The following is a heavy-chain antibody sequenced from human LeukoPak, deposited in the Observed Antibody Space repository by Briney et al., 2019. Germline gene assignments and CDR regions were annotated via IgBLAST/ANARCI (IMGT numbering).Heavy chain of an antibody. J-gene: IGHJ1*01. CDR3: ARGRGSSWYWEYFQH. V-gene: IGHV4-34*01. D-gene: IGHD6-13*01. CDR1: GGSFSGYY. Sequence: PSETLSLTCAVYGGSFSGYYWSWIRQPPGKGLEWIGEINHSGSTNYNPSLKSRVTISVDTSKNQFSLKLSSATAADTAVYYCARGRGSSWYWEYFQHWGQGTLVTVSS. CDR2: INHSGST.